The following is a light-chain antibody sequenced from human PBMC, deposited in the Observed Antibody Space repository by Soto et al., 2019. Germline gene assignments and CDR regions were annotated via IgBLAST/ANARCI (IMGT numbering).Light chain of an antibody. J-gene: IGLJ1*01. CDR1: GGSITSGY. V-gene: IGLV6-57*03. CDR2: ENN. Sequence: NFMLTQPHSVSEAPGKTVTLSCTRSGGSITSGYVQWYQQRPGSAPTTEIYENNQRPSGVPDRFSGSIDSSSNSASLTIPGLTTEDEADYYCQSYLSRYPYVFRTGTKLTVL. CDR3: QSYLSRYPYV.